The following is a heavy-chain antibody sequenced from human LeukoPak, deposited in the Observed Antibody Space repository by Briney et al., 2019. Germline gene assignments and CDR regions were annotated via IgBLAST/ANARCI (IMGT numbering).Heavy chain of an antibody. V-gene: IGHV1-69*13. CDR2: IIPIFGTA. D-gene: IGHD2-2*02. Sequence: ASVKVSCKASGGTFSSYAISWVRQAPGQGLEWMGGIIPIFGTANHAQKFQGRVTITADESTSTAYMELSSLRSEDTAVYYCARGVVPAAIFDGFDPWGQGTLVTVSS. CDR3: ARGVVPAAIFDGFDP. J-gene: IGHJ5*02. CDR1: GGTFSSYA.